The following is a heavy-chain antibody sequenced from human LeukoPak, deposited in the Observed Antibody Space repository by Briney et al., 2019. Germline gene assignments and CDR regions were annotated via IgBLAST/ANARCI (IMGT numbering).Heavy chain of an antibody. D-gene: IGHD3-10*01. V-gene: IGHV3-74*01. CDR1: GFTFSSYW. J-gene: IGHJ4*02. Sequence: GGSLRLSCGASGFTFSSYWMHWVRQAPGKGLVWVSRISPDGSSTSYADSVKGRFTISRDNAKNTLDLQMNSLRAEDTALYCCARGYYGSSFGYWGQGTLVTVSS. CDR2: ISPDGSST. CDR3: ARGYYGSSFGY.